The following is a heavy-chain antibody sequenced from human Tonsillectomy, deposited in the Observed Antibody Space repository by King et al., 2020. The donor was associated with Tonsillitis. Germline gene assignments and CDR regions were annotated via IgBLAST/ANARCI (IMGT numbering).Heavy chain of an antibody. V-gene: IGHV4-38-2*01. D-gene: IGHD7-27*01. Sequence: VQLQESGPGLVKPSATLSLTCAVSGNSFTSDYYWGWIRQPPGKGLQWIASMHHSGSTYYNPSLKSRVTISLDTAKNLLSLELTSATAADSVVYYCVRGGAMLTEQVTLPGNVAYWGQGTMVTVSS. CDR3: VRGGAMLTEQVTLPGNVAY. CDR2: MHHSGST. CDR1: GNSFTSDYY. J-gene: IGHJ4*02.